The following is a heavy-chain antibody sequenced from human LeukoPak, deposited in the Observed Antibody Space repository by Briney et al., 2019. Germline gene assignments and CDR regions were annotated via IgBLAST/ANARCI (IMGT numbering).Heavy chain of an antibody. V-gene: IGHV1-2*02. CDR2: INPNSGGT. CDR3: ARDDSSSGAFDI. D-gene: IGHD6-13*01. CDR1: GYTFTGYY. Sequence: ASVKVSCKASGYTFTGYYMHWVRQAPGQGLERMGWINPNSGGTNYAQKFLGRVTMTRDTSISTAYMELSRLRSDDTAVYYCARDDSSSGAFDIWGQGTMVTVSS. J-gene: IGHJ3*02.